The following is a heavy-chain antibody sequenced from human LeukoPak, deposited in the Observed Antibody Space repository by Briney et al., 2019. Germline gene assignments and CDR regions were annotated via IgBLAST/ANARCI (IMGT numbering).Heavy chain of an antibody. Sequence: SETLSLTCTVSNGSISSYYWSWIRQPAGKGLEWIGRIHASGSTNYNPSLKSRVTMSVDTPKNQFYLKLRSVTAADTAIYFCARGDRAVAGAWGWFDPWGQGTLVTVSS. CDR3: ARGDRAVAGAWGWFDP. CDR1: NGSISSYY. J-gene: IGHJ5*02. V-gene: IGHV4-4*07. D-gene: IGHD6-19*01. CDR2: IHASGST.